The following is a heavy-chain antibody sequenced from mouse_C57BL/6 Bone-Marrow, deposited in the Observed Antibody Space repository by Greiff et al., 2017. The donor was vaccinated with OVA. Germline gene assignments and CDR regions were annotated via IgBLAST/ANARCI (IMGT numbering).Heavy chain of an antibody. D-gene: IGHD1-1*01. V-gene: IGHV1-76*01. CDR2: IYPGSGNT. Sequence: QVQLQQSGAELVRPGASVKLSCKASGYTFTDYYINWVKQRPGQGLEWIARIYPGSGNTYYNEKFKGKATLTAEKSSSTAYMQLSSLTSEDSAVYFCARNYYGSRGGFAYWGQGTLVTVSA. CDR1: GYTFTDYY. CDR3: ARNYYGSRGGFAY. J-gene: IGHJ3*01.